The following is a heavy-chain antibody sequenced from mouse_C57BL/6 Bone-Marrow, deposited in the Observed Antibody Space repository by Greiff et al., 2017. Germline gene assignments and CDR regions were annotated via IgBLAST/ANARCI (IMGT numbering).Heavy chain of an antibody. V-gene: IGHV1-50*01. CDR2: IDPSDSYT. Sequence: QVQLQQPGAELVKPGASVKLSCKASGYTFTSYWMQWVKQRPGQGLEWIGEIDPSDSYTNYNQKFKGKATLTVDTSSSTAYMQLSSLTSEDSAVYYCARRGATVVATRDWFAYWGQGTLVTVS. J-gene: IGHJ3*01. D-gene: IGHD1-1*01. CDR3: ARRGATVVATRDWFAY. CDR1: GYTFTSYW.